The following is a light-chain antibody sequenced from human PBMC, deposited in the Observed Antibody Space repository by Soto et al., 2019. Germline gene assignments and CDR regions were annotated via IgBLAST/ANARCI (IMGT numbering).Light chain of an antibody. Sequence: EIVLTQSPGTLSLSPGEMSTLSCRVRHSFSSTYLAWYQQKPGQAPRLLVYGASSRATGIPDRFSGFGSGTDFTLAISRLEPEDFAVYFCLQYGSSPITFGQGTRLEIK. CDR2: GAS. CDR3: LQYGSSPIT. V-gene: IGKV3-20*01. CDR1: HSFSSTY. J-gene: IGKJ5*01.